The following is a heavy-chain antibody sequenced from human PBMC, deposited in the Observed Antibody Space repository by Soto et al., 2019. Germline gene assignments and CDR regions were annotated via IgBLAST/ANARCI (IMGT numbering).Heavy chain of an antibody. V-gene: IGHV3-11*06. Sequence: QVQLVESGGGMVKPGGSLRLSCAASGFTLSDYFMAWVRQSPRQGLEWVSSSSNSGGYITYADSVRGRFTISRDNAKSSLFLQMNSLRAEDTAVYYCTRVEISAWGKFDSWGQGTLVTISS. J-gene: IGHJ4*02. CDR1: GFTLSDYF. CDR3: TRVEISAWGKFDS. D-gene: IGHD3-16*01. CDR2: SSNSGGYI.